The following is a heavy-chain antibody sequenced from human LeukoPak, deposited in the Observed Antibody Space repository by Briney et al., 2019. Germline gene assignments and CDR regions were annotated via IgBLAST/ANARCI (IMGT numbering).Heavy chain of an antibody. V-gene: IGHV4-59*08. J-gene: IGHJ4*02. D-gene: IGHD6-19*01. CDR2: IHYSGSP. CDR3: ARWYSSGWAFDY. CDR1: GGTISSYY. Sequence: SETLSLTCTVSGGTISSYYWNWIRQPPGEGLEWIGYIHYSGSPKYNPSLKSRVTISVDTSKNQFSLKLSSVTAADTAVYYCARWYSSGWAFDYWGQGTLVTVSS.